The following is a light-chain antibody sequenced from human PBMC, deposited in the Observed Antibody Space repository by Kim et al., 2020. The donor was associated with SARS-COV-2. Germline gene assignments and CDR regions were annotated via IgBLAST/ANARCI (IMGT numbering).Light chain of an antibody. Sequence: AAVGERVTIHCRASQSIGTLLAGYQQKSGQAPKVLVYKASTLETGVPSRFSGSGSGTEFTLTISSVQPDDFAPYYCQQYNSYWTFGQGTKVDIK. V-gene: IGKV1-5*03. CDR3: QQYNSYWT. J-gene: IGKJ1*01. CDR1: QSIGTL. CDR2: KAS.